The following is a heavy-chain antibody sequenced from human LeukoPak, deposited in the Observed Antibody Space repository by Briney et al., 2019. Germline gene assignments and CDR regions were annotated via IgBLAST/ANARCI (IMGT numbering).Heavy chain of an antibody. V-gene: IGHV3-74*01. Sequence: GGSLRLSCAASGFTFSNYWMYWVRQAPGKGLVWVSRINGDGSSTSYADSVKGRFTISRDNSKNSLYLQMNSLRAEDTAVYYCARPMTTLFDYWGQGTLVTVSS. J-gene: IGHJ4*02. CDR3: ARPMTTLFDY. CDR2: INGDGSST. D-gene: IGHD4-11*01. CDR1: GFTFSNYW.